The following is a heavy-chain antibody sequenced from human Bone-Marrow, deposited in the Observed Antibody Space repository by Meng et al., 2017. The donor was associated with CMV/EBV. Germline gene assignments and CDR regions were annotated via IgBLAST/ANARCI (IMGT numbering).Heavy chain of an antibody. V-gene: IGHV4-34*01. Sequence: SETLSLTCAVYGGSFSDYSWNWIRQPPGKGLEWIGEISHSGSTNYNPSLKSLVTISVDTSKNQLSLKLRSLSAADTAVYYCVRGESVLDEPADGNFDYWGQGTLVTVYS. CDR2: ISHSGST. CDR3: VRGESVLDEPADGNFDY. J-gene: IGHJ4*02. CDR1: GGSFSDYS. D-gene: IGHD1-1*01.